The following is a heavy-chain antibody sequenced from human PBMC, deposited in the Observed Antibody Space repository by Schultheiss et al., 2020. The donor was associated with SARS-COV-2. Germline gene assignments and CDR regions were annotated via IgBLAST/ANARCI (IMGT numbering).Heavy chain of an antibody. D-gene: IGHD3-22*01. CDR3: ARDIDYDRAFDI. J-gene: IGHJ3*02. Sequence: GGSLRLSCASSGFTFSSYAMSWVRQAPGKGLEWVSYISSSGSTIYYADSVKGRFTISRDNAKNSLYLQMNSLRAEDTAVYYCARDIDYDRAFDIWGQGTMVTVSS. CDR1: GFTFSSYA. CDR2: ISSSGSTI. V-gene: IGHV3-48*04.